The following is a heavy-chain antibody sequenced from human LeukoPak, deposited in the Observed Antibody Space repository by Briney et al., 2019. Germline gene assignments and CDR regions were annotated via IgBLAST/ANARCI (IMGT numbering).Heavy chain of an antibody. J-gene: IGHJ5*02. D-gene: IGHD4-17*01. Sequence: GGSLRLSCAASGFTFSSYSMNWVRQAPGKGLEWVSSISSSSSYIYYADSVKGRFTISRDNAKNSLYLQMNSLRAEDTAVYYCARDDRYGDYEGNWFDPWGPGTLVTVSS. V-gene: IGHV3-21*01. CDR1: GFTFSSYS. CDR3: ARDDRYGDYEGNWFDP. CDR2: ISSSSSYI.